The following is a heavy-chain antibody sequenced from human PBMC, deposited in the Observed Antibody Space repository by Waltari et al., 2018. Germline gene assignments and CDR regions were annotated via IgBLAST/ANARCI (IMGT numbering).Heavy chain of an antibody. D-gene: IGHD3-10*01. Sequence: QVQLLQSGPGLVKPSETLSLTCPVSDGAISIFYWTGIRQPPGKGPEWIGCISTTGGTKYNPSLQSRVSFSVDTSKNQFSLRLTSVTAADTALYYCARDTGGWFYDVWGRGSLVTVSA. CDR1: DGAISIFY. V-gene: IGHV4-59*01. J-gene: IGHJ2*01. CDR2: ISTTGGT. CDR3: ARDTGGWFYDV.